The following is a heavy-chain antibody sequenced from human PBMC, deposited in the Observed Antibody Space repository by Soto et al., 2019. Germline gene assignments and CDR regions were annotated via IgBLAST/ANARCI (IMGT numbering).Heavy chain of an antibody. CDR3: ATLVGIYSSGWYSKIFDY. CDR1: GYTLTELS. D-gene: IGHD6-19*01. CDR2: FDPEDGET. J-gene: IGHJ4*02. V-gene: IGHV1-24*01. Sequence: GASVKVSCKVSGYTLTELSMHWVRQAPGKGLEWMGGFDPEDGETIYAQKFQGRVTMTEDTSTDTAYMELSSLRSEDTAVYYCATLVGIYSSGWYSKIFDYWGQGTLVTVPQ.